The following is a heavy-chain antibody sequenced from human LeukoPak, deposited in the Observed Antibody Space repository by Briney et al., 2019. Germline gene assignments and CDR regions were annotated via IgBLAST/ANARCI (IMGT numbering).Heavy chain of an antibody. V-gene: IGHV1-46*01. CDR3: ARGKDYYDSSGYYFLVY. CDR1: EYTFTSYY. D-gene: IGHD3-22*01. Sequence: ASVKVSCKASEYTFTSYYMHWVRQAPGQGLEWMGIINPSGGSTSYAQKFQGRVTMTRDMSTSTVYMELSSLRSEDTAVYYCARGKDYYDSSGYYFLVYWGQGTLVTVSS. CDR2: INPSGGST. J-gene: IGHJ4*02.